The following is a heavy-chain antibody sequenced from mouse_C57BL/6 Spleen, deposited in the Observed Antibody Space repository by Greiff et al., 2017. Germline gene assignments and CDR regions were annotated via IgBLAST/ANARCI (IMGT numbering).Heavy chain of an antibody. CDR2: IYPSDSET. Sequence: VQLQQPGAELVRPGSSVKLSCKASGYTFTSYWMDWVKQRPGQGLEWIGNIYPSDSETHYNQKFKDKATLTVDKSSSTAYMQLSSLTSEDSAVYYCARSGYDLYYYAMDYWGQGTSVTVSS. J-gene: IGHJ4*01. CDR3: ARSGYDLYYYAMDY. CDR1: GYTFTSYW. V-gene: IGHV1-61*01. D-gene: IGHD2-4*01.